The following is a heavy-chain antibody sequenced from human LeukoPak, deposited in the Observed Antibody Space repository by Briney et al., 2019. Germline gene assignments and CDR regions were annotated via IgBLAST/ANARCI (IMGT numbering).Heavy chain of an antibody. J-gene: IGHJ4*02. V-gene: IGHV3-7*01. CDR2: IKPDGGER. D-gene: IGHD6-19*01. Sequence: PGGSLRLSCATSGFTFNSYWVSWVRQAPGKGLEWVANIKPDGGERYYVASVTGRFTISRDNAKNSLYLQMYSLRADDTAVYYCASHSSGWFGWGQGTLVTVSS. CDR3: ASHSSGWFG. CDR1: GFTFNSYW.